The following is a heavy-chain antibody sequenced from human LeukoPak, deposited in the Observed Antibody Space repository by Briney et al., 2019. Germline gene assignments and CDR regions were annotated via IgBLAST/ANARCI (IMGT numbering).Heavy chain of an antibody. D-gene: IGHD6-13*01. CDR2: ISQSGST. CDR1: GGSFSFYY. J-gene: IGHJ4*02. CDR3: ASLSSPGYFDY. Sequence: KPSETLSLTCGVSGGSFSFYYWSWIRQPPGKGLEWIGEISQSGSTNYNPSLKSRVTISVDTSKNQFSLKLTSVTAADTAVYYCASLSSPGYFDYWGQGTLVTVSS. V-gene: IGHV4-34*01.